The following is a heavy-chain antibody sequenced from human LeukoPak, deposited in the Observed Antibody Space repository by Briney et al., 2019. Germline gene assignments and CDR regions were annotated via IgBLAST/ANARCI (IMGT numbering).Heavy chain of an antibody. CDR3: ARGGRGGLAAMAISY. CDR2: MNPNSGNT. Sequence: ASVTVSCTASGYTFTSFDINWVRQATGQGLEWMGWMNPNSGNTGYAQKFQGRVTMTRNTSISTAYMELSSLRSEDTAVYYCARGGRGGLAAMAISYWGQGTLVTVSS. D-gene: IGHD5-18*01. CDR1: GYTFTSFD. J-gene: IGHJ4*02. V-gene: IGHV1-8*01.